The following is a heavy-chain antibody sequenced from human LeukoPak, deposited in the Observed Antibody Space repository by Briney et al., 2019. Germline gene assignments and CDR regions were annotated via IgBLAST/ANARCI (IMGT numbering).Heavy chain of an antibody. D-gene: IGHD1-26*01. CDR3: ARGGYSGISYVGYYFAY. Sequence: GGSLRLSCAASGFIVSSNYMSWVRQAPGKGLEWVAVIYSGGTTYYVDSVKGRFTISRDNSKNTLYLQMNSLRTEDTALYYCARGGYSGISYVGYYFAYWGQGTLVTVSS. V-gene: IGHV3-53*01. J-gene: IGHJ4*02. CDR1: GFIVSSNY. CDR2: IYSGGTT.